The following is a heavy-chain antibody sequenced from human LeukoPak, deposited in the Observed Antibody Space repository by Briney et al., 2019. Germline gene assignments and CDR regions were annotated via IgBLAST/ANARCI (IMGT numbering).Heavy chain of an antibody. CDR2: IIPIFGTA. V-gene: IGHV1-69*05. CDR1: GGTFSSYA. CDR3: VRDRSYSSSGTNTFDY. J-gene: IGHJ4*02. Sequence: ASVKVSCKASGGTFSSYAISWVRQAPGQGLEWMGGIIPIFGTANYAQKFQGRVTITTDESTSTAYMELSSLRSEDTAVYYCVRDRSYSSSGTNTFDYWGQGTLVTVSS. D-gene: IGHD6-13*01.